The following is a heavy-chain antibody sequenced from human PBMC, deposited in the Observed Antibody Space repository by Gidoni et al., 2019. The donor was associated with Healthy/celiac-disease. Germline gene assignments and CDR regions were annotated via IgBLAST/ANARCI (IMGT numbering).Heavy chain of an antibody. CDR2: IYYSGST. CDR1: GGSISSSSYY. J-gene: IGHJ3*02. Sequence: QLQLQESGPGLVKPSETLSLTCTVSGGSISSSSYYWGWIRQPPGKGLEWIGSIYYSGSTYYNPSLKSRVTVSVDTSKNQFSLKLSSVTAADTAVYYCARRPRGWELPSDAFDIWGQGTMVTVSS. CDR3: ARRPRGWELPSDAFDI. V-gene: IGHV4-39*01. D-gene: IGHD1-26*01.